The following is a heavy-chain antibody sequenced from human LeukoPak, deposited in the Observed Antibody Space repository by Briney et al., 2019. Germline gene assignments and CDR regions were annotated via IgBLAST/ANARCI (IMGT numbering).Heavy chain of an antibody. V-gene: IGHV4-4*09. CDR3: AKSYFDYSTYYSYYFNL. Sequence: SETLSLTCTVSGGSISGGYWSWIRQPPGRGLEWIGYVYTSGSTNHNPSLKSRVTISVDTSKSQFALKLSSVTAADTAVYYCAKSYFDYSTYYSYYFNLWGQGALVTVSS. D-gene: IGHD4-11*01. CDR2: VYTSGST. J-gene: IGHJ4*02. CDR1: GGSISGGY.